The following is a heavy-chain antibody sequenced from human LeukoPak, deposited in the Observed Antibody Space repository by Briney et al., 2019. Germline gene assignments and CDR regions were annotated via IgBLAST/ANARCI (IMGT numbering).Heavy chain of an antibody. CDR2: ISYDGSNK. Sequence: GGSLRLSCTASGFTFSNYWMGWVRQAPGKGLEWVAVISYDGSNKYYADSVKGRFTISRDNSKNPMYLQMNSLRAEDTAVYYCAKDPYSSSWYRYYYYYMDVWGKGTTVTVSS. CDR3: AKDPYSSSWYRYYYYYMDV. J-gene: IGHJ6*03. V-gene: IGHV3-30*07. D-gene: IGHD6-13*01. CDR1: GFTFSNYW.